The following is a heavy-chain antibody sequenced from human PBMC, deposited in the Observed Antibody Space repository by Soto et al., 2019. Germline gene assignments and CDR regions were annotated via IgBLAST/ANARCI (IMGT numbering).Heavy chain of an antibody. V-gene: IGHV4-4*02. CDR2: VHQSGST. CDR3: AKHSGNGPYFDS. Sequence: QVQLQESGPGLVKPSGTLSLTCAVSGGSISSSNWWSWVRQSPGKGLEWIGEVHQSGSTNYSPSLKSRVTISVDKSNTQFSLNLNSVTAADTAVYYCAKHSGNGPYFDSWGQGTQVTVSS. J-gene: IGHJ4*02. D-gene: IGHD3-10*01. CDR1: GGSISSSNW.